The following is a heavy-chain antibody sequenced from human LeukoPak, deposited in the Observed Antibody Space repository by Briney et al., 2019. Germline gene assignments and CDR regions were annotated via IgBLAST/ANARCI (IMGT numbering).Heavy chain of an antibody. CDR1: GFTFSCYG. J-gene: IGHJ4*02. CDR3: AKADSSGWLTNLYY. CDR2: IRYDGSNK. V-gene: IGHV3-30*02. D-gene: IGHD6-19*01. Sequence: GGSLRLSCAASGFTFSCYGMHWVRQAPGTGLEWVAFIRYDGSNKYYADSVKGRFTISRDNSKNTLYLQMNSMRAEDTAVYYCAKADSSGWLTNLYYWGQGTLVTVSS.